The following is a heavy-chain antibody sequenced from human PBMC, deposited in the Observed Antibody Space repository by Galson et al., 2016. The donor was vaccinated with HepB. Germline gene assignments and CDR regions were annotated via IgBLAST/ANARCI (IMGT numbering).Heavy chain of an antibody. V-gene: IGHV3-11*01. J-gene: IGHJ3*02. CDR3: ARDHRRWNYDPDAFDM. D-gene: IGHD1-7*01. CDR1: GFIFSEFY. Sequence: SLRLSCAASGFIFSEFYMDWIRQAPGKGLEWVSQISSTGTTTHSADSVKGRFTISRDNTKNSLYPQMNSLRAEDTAVYYCARDHRRWNYDPDAFDMWGQGTMVTVS. CDR2: ISSTGTTT.